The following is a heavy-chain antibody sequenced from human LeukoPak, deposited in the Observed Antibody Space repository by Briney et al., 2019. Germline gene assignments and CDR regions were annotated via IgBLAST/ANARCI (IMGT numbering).Heavy chain of an antibody. Sequence: PSETLSLTCTVSGGSISSGGYYWSWIRQHPGKGLEWIGYIYYSGSTYYNPSLKSRVTISVDTSKNQFSLKLSSVTAADTAVYYCARLILYSTEPILHTFYYYGMDVWGQGTTVTVSS. V-gene: IGHV4-31*03. J-gene: IGHJ6*02. CDR1: GGSISSGGYY. CDR3: ARLILYSTEPILHTFYYYGMDV. CDR2: IYYSGST. D-gene: IGHD4-11*01.